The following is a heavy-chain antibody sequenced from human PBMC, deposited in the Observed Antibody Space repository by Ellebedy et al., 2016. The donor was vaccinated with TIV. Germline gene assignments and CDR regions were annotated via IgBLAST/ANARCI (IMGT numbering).Heavy chain of an antibody. J-gene: IGHJ4*02. CDR3: ARGDRGSGWYWDK. CDR1: GYTFSNYW. V-gene: IGHV5-51*01. CDR2: IYPGDSDT. D-gene: IGHD6-19*01. Sequence: GESLKISCRASGYTFSNYWIAWVRQMPGEGLEWMGSIYPGDSDTRYSPSFQGQVTISADKSITTAYLQWSGLKASDTAMYYCARGDRGSGWYWDKWGQGTLVTVSS.